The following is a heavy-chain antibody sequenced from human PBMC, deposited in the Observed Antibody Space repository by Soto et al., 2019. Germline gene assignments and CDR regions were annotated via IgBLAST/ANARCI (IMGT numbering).Heavy chain of an antibody. CDR1: GGSISSGGYF. V-gene: IGHV4-31*03. J-gene: IGHJ4*02. CDR3: ARFAKEESPKLESWYAFDF. CDR2: IYYSGRT. Sequence: TLSLTCTVSGGSISSGGYFWSWIRQHPGKGLEWIGNIYYSGRTYYNPSLESRVDISVDTSKNEFTLKVNSVTAADTAMYYCARFAKEESPKLESWYAFDFWGQGTLVTVSS. D-gene: IGHD6-13*01.